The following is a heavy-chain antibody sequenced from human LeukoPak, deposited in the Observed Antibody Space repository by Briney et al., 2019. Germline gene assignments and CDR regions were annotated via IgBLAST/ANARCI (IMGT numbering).Heavy chain of an antibody. Sequence: GASVKVSCKASGYIFTNYFMHWVRQAPGQGLEWMGLINPSGSRTNYAQKFQGRVTMTRDTSTSTVYMDLSSLRSDDTAVYCCARGGHLRYDDTGVDYWGHGTLVTVSS. J-gene: IGHJ4*01. D-gene: IGHD2-8*02. CDR3: ARGGHLRYDDTGVDY. CDR2: INPSGSRT. CDR1: GYIFTNYF. V-gene: IGHV1-46*01.